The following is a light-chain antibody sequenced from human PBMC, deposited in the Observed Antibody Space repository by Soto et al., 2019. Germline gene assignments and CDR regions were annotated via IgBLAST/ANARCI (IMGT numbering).Light chain of an antibody. J-gene: IGKJ1*01. CDR3: HQYANSPQT. Sequence: EVVLTQSPGTLSLSPGERATLSCRATQSVTSSYLAWYQHKPGQAPRLLIHGASNRATGIPDRFSGSGSGTDFTLTISRLKPEDFAVYYCHQYANSPQTFGQGTKVDIK. CDR1: QSVTSSY. V-gene: IGKV3-20*01. CDR2: GAS.